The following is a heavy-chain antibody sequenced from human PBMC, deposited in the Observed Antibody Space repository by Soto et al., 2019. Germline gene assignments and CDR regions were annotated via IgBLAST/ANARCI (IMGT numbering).Heavy chain of an antibody. V-gene: IGHV1-3*01. Sequence: ASVNVSCKASGSTFPSYAMNWLRQSPGQRPDWMGWINAGNGNTKYSQKFQGRVTITRDTSASTAYMELSSLRSEDTAVYYCAREREDILTGYFRAGPNWFDPWGQGTLVTVSS. D-gene: IGHD3-9*01. J-gene: IGHJ5*02. CDR3: AREREDILTGYFRAGPNWFDP. CDR1: GSTFPSYA. CDR2: INAGNGNT.